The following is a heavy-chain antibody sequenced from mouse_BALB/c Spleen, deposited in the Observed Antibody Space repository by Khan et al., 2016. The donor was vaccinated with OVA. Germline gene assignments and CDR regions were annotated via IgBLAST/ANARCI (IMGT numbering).Heavy chain of an antibody. J-gene: IGHJ3*01. CDR1: GFTFSSYA. V-gene: IGHV5-6*01. D-gene: IGHD1-1*01. CDR3: TRQNDGPFAY. Sequence: EVELVESGGDLVKPGGSLKLSCSASGFTFSSYAMSWVRQTPEKRLEWVATISSGGDYIYYPDTVKGRFTISRDNTKSTLYLQMSSLKSEDTAMYYCTRQNDGPFAYWGQGTLVTVSA. CDR2: ISSGGDYI.